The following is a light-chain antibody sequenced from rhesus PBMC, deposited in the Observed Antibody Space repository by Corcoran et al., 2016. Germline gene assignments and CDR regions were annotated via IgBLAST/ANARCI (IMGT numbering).Light chain of an antibody. J-gene: IGKJ3*01. Sequence: DVVMTQSPLSLPVTLGQPASISCRSSQSLVHSDGKTYLNWLQQKPGQPPRRLIDQVSNRESGVPDIFSGRWVGTYFTLTISSLQPEESAAYYGQHYYDNPFTFGPGTKRDIK. CDR1: QSLVHSDGKTY. V-gene: IGKV2S8*01. CDR2: QVS. CDR3: QHYYDNPFT.